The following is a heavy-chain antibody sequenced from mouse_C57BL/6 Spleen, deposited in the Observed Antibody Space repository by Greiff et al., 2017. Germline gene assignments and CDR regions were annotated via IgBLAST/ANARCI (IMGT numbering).Heavy chain of an antibody. D-gene: IGHD1-1*01. CDR2: INPGSGGT. Sequence: QVQLKESGAELVRPGTSVKVSCKASGYAFTNYLIEWVKQRPGQGLEWIGVINPGSGGTNYNEKFKGKATLTADKSSSTAYMQLSSLTSEDSAVYFCARSSTTVVVDYYAMDYWGQGTSVTVSS. CDR1: GYAFTNYL. J-gene: IGHJ4*01. V-gene: IGHV1-54*01. CDR3: ARSSTTVVVDYYAMDY.